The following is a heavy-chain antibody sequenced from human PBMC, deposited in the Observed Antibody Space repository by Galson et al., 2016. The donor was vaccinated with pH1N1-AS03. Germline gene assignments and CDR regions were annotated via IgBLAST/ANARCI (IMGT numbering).Heavy chain of an antibody. J-gene: IGHJ6*02. CDR2: IIPLFGTA. CDR3: AREGRFLDWDNYAMDV. V-gene: IGHV1-69*13. CDR1: GGTLRNYA. D-gene: IGHD3/OR15-3a*01. Sequence: SVKVSCKASGGTLRNYAFTWVRQAPGQGLEWMGGIIPLFGTANYAQNFQGKITITADESTSTAYMELSNLRSEDTGVYYCAREGRFLDWDNYAMDVWGQGTTVTVSS.